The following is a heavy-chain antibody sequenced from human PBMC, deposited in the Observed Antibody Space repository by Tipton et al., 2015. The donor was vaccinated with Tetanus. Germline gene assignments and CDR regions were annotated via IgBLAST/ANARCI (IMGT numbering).Heavy chain of an antibody. Sequence: QSGPEVKKPGESLKISCQGSGYRFTSYWIAWVRQEPGRGLEWMGIIYSGDSDTRYSPPFHGQVTISADKSINTVYLQWSSLEASDNAIYYCGRQAEMRGPLFGHRGQGTLVTVSS. J-gene: IGHJ4*02. CDR2: IYSGDSDT. V-gene: IGHV5-51*01. CDR3: GRQAEMRGPLFGH. CDR1: GYRFTSYW. D-gene: IGHD3-16*02.